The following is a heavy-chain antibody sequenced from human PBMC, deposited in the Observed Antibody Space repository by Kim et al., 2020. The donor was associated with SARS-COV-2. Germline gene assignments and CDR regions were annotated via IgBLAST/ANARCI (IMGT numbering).Heavy chain of an antibody. D-gene: IGHD3-22*01. Sequence: SETLSLTCTVSGGSIGSNYWSWIRQPPGKGLEYIGDIDYSGSNDYNPSLKSRVTLSVDTSKNQPSLRLTSVTAADTAVYYCARGGPHIVVWGNGTQVTVS. J-gene: IGHJ4*01. CDR2: IDYSGSN. V-gene: IGHV4-59*01. CDR3: ARGGPHIVV. CDR1: GGSIGSNY.